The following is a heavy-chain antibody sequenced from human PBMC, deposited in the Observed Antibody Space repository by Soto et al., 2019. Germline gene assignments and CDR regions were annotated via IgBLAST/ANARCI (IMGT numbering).Heavy chain of an antibody. CDR1: GGTFSSYT. V-gene: IGHV1-69*02. CDR2: IIPILGIA. CDR3: ATELQRPHGDYAGGWFDP. Sequence: QVQLVQSGAEVKKPGSSVKVSCKASGGTFSSYTISWVRQAPGQGLEWMGRIIPILGIANYAQKFQGRVTITADKSTSTAYMELSSLRSEDTAVYYCATELQRPHGDYAGGWFDPWGQGTLVTVSS. J-gene: IGHJ5*02. D-gene: IGHD4-17*01.